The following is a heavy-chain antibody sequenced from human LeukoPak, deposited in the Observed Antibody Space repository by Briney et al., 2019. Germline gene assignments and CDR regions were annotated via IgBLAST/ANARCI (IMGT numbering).Heavy chain of an antibody. Sequence: GASVKVSCKASGGTFSSYAISGVRQAPGQGLEWMGGIIPIFGTANYAQKFQGRVTITADESTSTAYMELSSLRSEDTAVYYCASWSPGIADYWGQGTLVTVSS. D-gene: IGHD6-13*01. CDR2: IIPIFGTA. CDR1: GGTFSSYA. J-gene: IGHJ4*02. V-gene: IGHV1-69*13. CDR3: ASWSPGIADY.